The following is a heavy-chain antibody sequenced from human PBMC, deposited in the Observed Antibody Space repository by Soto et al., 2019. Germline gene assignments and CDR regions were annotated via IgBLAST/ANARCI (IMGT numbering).Heavy chain of an antibody. CDR2: ISGSGGST. D-gene: IGHD3-22*01. CDR3: AKDHIVVVITGYNWFDP. V-gene: IGHV3-23*01. Sequence: GGSLRLSCAASGFNFGSYAMNWVRQAPGKGLEWVSAISGSGGSTYYADSVKGRFTISRDNSKNTLYLQINSLRAEDTAVYYCAKDHIVVVITGYNWFDPWGQGTLVTVSS. CDR1: GFNFGSYA. J-gene: IGHJ5*02.